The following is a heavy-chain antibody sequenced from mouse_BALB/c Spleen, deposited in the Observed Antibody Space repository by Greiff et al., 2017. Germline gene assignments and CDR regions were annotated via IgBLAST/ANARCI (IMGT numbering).Heavy chain of an antibody. CDR1: GFSLTSYG. V-gene: IGHV2-5-1*01. Sequence: QVQLQQSGPSLVQPSQSLSITCTVSGFSLTSYGVHWVRQSPGKGLEWLGVIWRGGSTDYNAAFMSRLSITKDNSKSQVFFKMNSLQADDTAIYYCAKKEGILYAMDYWGQGTSVTVSS. J-gene: IGHJ4*01. CDR2: IWRGGST. CDR3: AKKEGILYAMDY.